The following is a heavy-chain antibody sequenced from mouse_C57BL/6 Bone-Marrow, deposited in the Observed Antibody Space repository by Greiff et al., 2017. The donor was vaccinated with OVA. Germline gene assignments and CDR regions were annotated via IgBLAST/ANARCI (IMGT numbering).Heavy chain of an antibody. J-gene: IGHJ2*01. V-gene: IGHV1-82*01. CDR3: ARAYPPFDY. Sequence: VKLQESGPELVKPGASVKISCKASGYAFSSSWMNWVKQRPGKGLEWIGRIYPGDGDTNYNGKFKGKATLTADKSSSTAYMQLSSLTSEDSAVYFCARAYPPFDYWGQGTTLTVSS. CDR2: IYPGDGDT. D-gene: IGHD6-5*01. CDR1: GYAFSSSW.